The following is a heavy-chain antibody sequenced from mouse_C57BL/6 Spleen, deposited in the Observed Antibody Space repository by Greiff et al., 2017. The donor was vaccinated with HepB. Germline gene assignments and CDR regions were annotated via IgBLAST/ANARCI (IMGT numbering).Heavy chain of an antibody. D-gene: IGHD1-1*01. CDR1: GYTFTSYW. J-gene: IGHJ1*03. CDR3: ARLLTPYWYFDV. CDR2: IDPSDSYT. V-gene: IGHV1-69*01. Sequence: VKLQQPGAELVMPGASVKLSCKASGYTFTSYWMHWVKQRPGQGLEWIGEIDPSDSYTNYNQKFKGKSTLTVDKSSSTAYMQLSSLTSEDSAVYYCARLLTPYWYFDVWGTGTTVTVSS.